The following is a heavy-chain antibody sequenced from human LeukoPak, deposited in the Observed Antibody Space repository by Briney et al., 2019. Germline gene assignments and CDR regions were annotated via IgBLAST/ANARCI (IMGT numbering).Heavy chain of an antibody. D-gene: IGHD2-8*01. Sequence: PSETLSLTCAVYGGSFSGYYWSWIRQPPGKGLEWIGEINHSGSTNYNPSLKSRVTISVDTSKNQFSLKLSSVTAADTAVYYCARSNQPLLMNSYWGQGTLVTVSS. CDR3: ARSNQPLLMNSY. V-gene: IGHV4-34*01. J-gene: IGHJ4*02. CDR1: GGSFSGYY. CDR2: INHSGST.